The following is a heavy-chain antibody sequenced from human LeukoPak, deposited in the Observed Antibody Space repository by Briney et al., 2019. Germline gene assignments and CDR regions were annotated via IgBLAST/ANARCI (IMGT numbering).Heavy chain of an antibody. CDR3: ARHTSYYDFWSGSVVDY. CDR2: IYYSGST. Sequence: SETLSLTCTVSGGSISSYYWSWIRQPPGKGLEWIGSIYYSGSTYYNPSLKSRVTISVDTSKNQFSLKLSPVTAADTAVYYCARHTSYYDFWSGSVVDYWGQGTLVTVSS. J-gene: IGHJ4*02. V-gene: IGHV4-59*05. CDR1: GGSISSYY. D-gene: IGHD3-3*01.